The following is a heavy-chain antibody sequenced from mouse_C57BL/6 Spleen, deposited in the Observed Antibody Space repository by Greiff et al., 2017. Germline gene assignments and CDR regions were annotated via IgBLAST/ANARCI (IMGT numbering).Heavy chain of an antibody. Sequence: EVKLQESGPGLVKPSQSLSLTCSVTGYSITSGYYWNWIRQFPGNKLEWMGYISYDGSNNYNPSLKNRISITRDTSKNQFFLKLNSVTTEDTATYYCARGVYDGLYWGQGTTLTVSS. V-gene: IGHV3-6*01. CDR2: ISYDGSN. D-gene: IGHD2-3*01. CDR3: ARGVYDGLY. CDR1: GYSITSGYY. J-gene: IGHJ2*01.